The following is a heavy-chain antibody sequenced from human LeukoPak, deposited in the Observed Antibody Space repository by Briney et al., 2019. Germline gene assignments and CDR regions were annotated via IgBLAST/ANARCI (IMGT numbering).Heavy chain of an antibody. J-gene: IGHJ4*02. V-gene: IGHV3-7*03. CDR3: AKHQPAQRVVDY. CDR2: TNEAGNVN. Sequence: GGSLRLSCAASGFTFSSYWMSWVRQAPGRGLEWVANTNEAGNVNNYMGSVKGRFTISRDNAKNSLYLQMNSLTAGDTAIYYCAKHQPAQRVVDYWGQGTLVTVSS. D-gene: IGHD2-15*01. CDR1: GFTFSSYW.